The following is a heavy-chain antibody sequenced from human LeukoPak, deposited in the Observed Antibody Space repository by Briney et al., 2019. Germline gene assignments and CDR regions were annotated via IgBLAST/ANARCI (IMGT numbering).Heavy chain of an antibody. J-gene: IGHJ4*02. D-gene: IGHD5-24*01. Sequence: KPSETLSLTCAVYGGSFSGYYWSWIRQPPGKGLEWIGEINHSGSTNYNPSLKSRVTISVDTSKNQFSLKLSSVTAADSAVYYCARQRATWTFDYWGQGTLVTVSS. CDR3: ARQRATWTFDY. CDR1: GGSFSGYY. V-gene: IGHV4-34*01. CDR2: INHSGST.